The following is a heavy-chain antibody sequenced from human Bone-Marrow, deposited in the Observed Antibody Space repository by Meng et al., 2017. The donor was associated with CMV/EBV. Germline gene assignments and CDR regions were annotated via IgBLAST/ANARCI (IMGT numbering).Heavy chain of an antibody. V-gene: IGHV3-15*01. CDR1: GFTFSNAW. CDR3: TTETYYDILTGGGDY. D-gene: IGHD3-9*01. J-gene: IGHJ4*02. CDR2: IKSKTDGGTT. Sequence: ESLKISCAASGFTFSNAWMSWVRQAPGKGLEWVGRIKSKTDGGTTDYAAPVKGRFTISRDDSKNTLYLQMNSLKTEDTAVYYCTTETYYDILTGGGDYWGQGTLVTVSS.